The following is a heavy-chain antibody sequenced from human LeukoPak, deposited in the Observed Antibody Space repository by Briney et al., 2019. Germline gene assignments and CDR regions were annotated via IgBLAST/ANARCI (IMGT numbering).Heavy chain of an antibody. J-gene: IGHJ6*02. CDR3: ARGPYYDTLTGYQDYYYYYGMDV. D-gene: IGHD3-9*01. CDR1: GYTFTRNY. Sequence: ASVKVSCKTSGYTFTRNYVHWVRQAPGQGLEWIGMINPWDGATTYTQKFQGRVTMTRDTSASTVFMGLSSLKSDDTAVYYCARGPYYDTLTGYQDYYYYYGMDVWGQGTTVTVSS. CDR2: INPWDGAT. V-gene: IGHV1-46*01.